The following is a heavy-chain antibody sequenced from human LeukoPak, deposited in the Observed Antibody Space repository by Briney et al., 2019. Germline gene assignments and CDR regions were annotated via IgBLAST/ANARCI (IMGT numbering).Heavy chain of an antibody. CDR3: ARVIGYYYDSSGYYD. CDR1: GYTFTSYY. D-gene: IGHD3-22*01. J-gene: IGHJ4*02. Sequence: ASVKVSCKASGYTFTSYYMHWVRQAPGEGLEWMGIINPSGGSTSYAQKFQGRVTMTRDMSTSTVYMELSSLRSEDTAVYYCARVIGYYYDSSGYYDWGQGTLVTVSS. V-gene: IGHV1-46*01. CDR2: INPSGGST.